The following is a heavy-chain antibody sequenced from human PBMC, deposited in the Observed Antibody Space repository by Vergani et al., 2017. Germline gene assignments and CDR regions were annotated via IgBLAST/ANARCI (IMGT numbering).Heavy chain of an antibody. V-gene: IGHV4-34*01. Sequence: QVQLQQWGAGLLKPSETLSLTCAVYGGSFSGYYWSWIRQPPGKGLEWIGEINHSGSTNYNPSLKSRVTISVDTSKNQFSLKLSSVTAADTAVYYCARVRIQLWSGGMDVWGQGTTVTVSS. CDR1: GGSFSGYY. CDR2: INHSGST. J-gene: IGHJ6*02. D-gene: IGHD5-18*01. CDR3: ARVRIQLWSGGMDV.